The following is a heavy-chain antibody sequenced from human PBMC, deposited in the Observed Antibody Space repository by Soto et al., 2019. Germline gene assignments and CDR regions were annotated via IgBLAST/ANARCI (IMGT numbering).Heavy chain of an antibody. V-gene: IGHV3-30-3*01. CDR2: ISYDGNTK. Sequence: QVQLVESGGGVVQPGRSLRLSCAASGFIFSGYAMHWVRQAPGKGVEWVAVISYDGNTKYYADSVKGRFTVSRDNSKNTLYVQMDNLSAEATAMYYCAKETSAYEIDYWGQGTLVTVSS. J-gene: IGHJ4*02. D-gene: IGHD5-12*01. CDR1: GFIFSGYA. CDR3: AKETSAYEIDY.